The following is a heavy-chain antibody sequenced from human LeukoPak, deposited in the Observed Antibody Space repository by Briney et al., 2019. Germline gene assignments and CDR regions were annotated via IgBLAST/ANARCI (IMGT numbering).Heavy chain of an antibody. CDR3: AKATDYDRPLDY. V-gene: IGHV3-30*04. Sequence: GGSLRLSCAASGFTFSSYVMHWVRQAPGKGLEWVAIISYDGSNEYYADSVKGRFTISRDNAKDSLYLQMNSLRAEDMALYYCAKATDYDRPLDYWGQGTLVTVSS. D-gene: IGHD4-17*01. CDR2: ISYDGSNE. CDR1: GFTFSSYV. J-gene: IGHJ4*02.